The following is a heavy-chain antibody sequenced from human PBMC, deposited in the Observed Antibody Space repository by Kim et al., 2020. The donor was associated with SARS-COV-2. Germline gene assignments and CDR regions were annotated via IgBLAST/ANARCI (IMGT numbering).Heavy chain of an antibody. V-gene: IGHV3-13*01. Sequence: VGSLRLSCAASGFTFSSYDMHWVRQATGKGLEWVSAIGTAGDTYYPGSVKGRFTISRENAKNSLYLQMNSLRAGDTAVYYCARGDYDRRGYYYYYYIDVWGKGTTVTVSS. D-gene: IGHD3-22*01. J-gene: IGHJ6*03. CDR1: GFTFSSYD. CDR3: ARGDYDRRGYYYYYYIDV. CDR2: IGTAGDT.